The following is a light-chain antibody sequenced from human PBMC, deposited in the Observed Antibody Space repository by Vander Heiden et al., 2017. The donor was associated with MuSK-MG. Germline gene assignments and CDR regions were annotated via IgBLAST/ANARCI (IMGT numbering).Light chain of an antibody. V-gene: IGKV3-20*01. Sequence: ESVLTQSPATLSLSPGERATLSCRASQSVSSSYLAWYQQKPGQAPRLLIYGASSRATGIPDRFGGSGSGTDFTLTISRLEPEDFAVYYCQQYGSSPPITFGQGTRLEIK. CDR3: QQYGSSPPIT. J-gene: IGKJ5*01. CDR1: QSVSSSY. CDR2: GAS.